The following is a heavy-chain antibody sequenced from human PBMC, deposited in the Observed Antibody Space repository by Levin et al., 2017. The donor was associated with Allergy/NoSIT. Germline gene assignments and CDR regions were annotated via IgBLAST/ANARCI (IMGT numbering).Heavy chain of an antibody. CDR3: ASVAGYSYGYYFDY. Sequence: SETLSLTCAVSGGSISSGGYSWSWIRQPPGKGLEWIGNIYLSGSTNDNPSLKSRATMSVDRSKNQFSLKLSYVTAAETDVYSCASVAGYSYGYYFDYWGPGTLVTVSS. CDR2: IYLSGST. CDR1: GGSISSGGYS. V-gene: IGHV4-30-2*01. D-gene: IGHD5-18*01. J-gene: IGHJ4*02.